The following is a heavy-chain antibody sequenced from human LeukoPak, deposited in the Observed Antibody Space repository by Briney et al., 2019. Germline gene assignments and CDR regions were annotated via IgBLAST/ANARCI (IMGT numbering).Heavy chain of an antibody. V-gene: IGHV7-4-1*02. D-gene: IGHD6-19*01. CDR2: INTNTGNP. Sequence: ASVKVSCKASGYTFTSYVMNWVRQAPGQGLEWMGWINTNTGNPTYAQGFTGRFVFSLDTSVSTAYLQISSLKAEDTAVYYCARVPTVAGTFGYFDYWGQGTLVTVSS. CDR1: GYTFTSYV. CDR3: ARVPTVAGTFGYFDY. J-gene: IGHJ4*02.